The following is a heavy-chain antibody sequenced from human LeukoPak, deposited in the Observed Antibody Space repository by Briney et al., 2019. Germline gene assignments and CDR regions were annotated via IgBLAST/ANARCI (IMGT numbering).Heavy chain of an antibody. CDR2: IRSKANSYAT. J-gene: IGHJ6*03. CDR1: GFTFSGSA. CDR3: AKAAGGLMDV. V-gene: IGHV3-73*01. Sequence: GGSLRLSCAASGFTFSGSAMHWVRQASGKGLEWVGRIRSKANSYATAYAASVKGRFTISRDDSKNTAYLQMNSLKTEDTAVYYCAKAAGGLMDVWGKGTTVTVSS. D-gene: IGHD1-26*01.